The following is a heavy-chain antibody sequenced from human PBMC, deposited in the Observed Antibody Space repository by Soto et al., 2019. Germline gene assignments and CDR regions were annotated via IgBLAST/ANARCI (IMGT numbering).Heavy chain of an antibody. CDR1: GFTFSSYA. D-gene: IGHD3-3*02. J-gene: IGHJ6*03. CDR3: AILPPIFGVVTIQDYYMDV. CDR2: ISGSGGST. V-gene: IGHV3-23*01. Sequence: GGSLIFSCAASGFTFSSYAMSWVRQAPGKGLEWVSAISGSGGSTYYADSVKGRFTISRDNSKNTLYLQMNSLRAEDTAVYYCAILPPIFGVVTIQDYYMDVWGKGTTVTVSS.